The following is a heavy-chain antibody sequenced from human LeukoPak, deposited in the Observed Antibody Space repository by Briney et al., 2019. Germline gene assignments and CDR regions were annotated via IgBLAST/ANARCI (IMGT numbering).Heavy chain of an antibody. CDR2: INAGNGNT. J-gene: IGHJ4*02. V-gene: IGHV1-3*01. CDR1: GYTFTSYA. D-gene: IGHD3-10*01. Sequence: ASVKVSCKASGYTFTSYAMHWVPQAPGQRRECMLWINAGNGNTQYSQKFQGRVTITRDTSASTAYMELSSLRSEDTAVYYCAREVLLWYGELPDYWGQGTLVTVSS. CDR3: AREVLLWYGELPDY.